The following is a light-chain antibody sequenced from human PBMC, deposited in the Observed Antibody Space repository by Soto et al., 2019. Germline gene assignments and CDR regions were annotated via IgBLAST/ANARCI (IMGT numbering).Light chain of an antibody. J-gene: IGKJ5*01. CDR3: QQRSNWPIT. CDR1: QSVSSY. V-gene: IGKV3-11*01. CDR2: DAS. Sequence: EIVLTQSPATLSLSPGERATLSCRASQSVSSYLAWYQQKPGQAPRLLIYDASNRATGIPARFSGSGSGTDFTLTISSLEPEDFALYYCQQRSNWPITFGQGTRLEIE.